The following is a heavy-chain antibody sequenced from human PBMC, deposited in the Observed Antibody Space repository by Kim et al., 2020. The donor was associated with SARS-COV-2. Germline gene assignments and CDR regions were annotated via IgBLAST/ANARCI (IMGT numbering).Heavy chain of an antibody. CDR3: ARGVSDWFFDV. V-gene: IGHV3-23*05. J-gene: IGHJ2*01. Sequence: GGSLRLSCEASGFTISGNSMSWVRQAPGRRPDWVSSIYVIASGTFYADPVKGRFTISRDTSKNTLYLQMNDLRAEDTAVYYCARGVSDWFFDVWGRGTLV. CDR1: GFTISGNS. CDR2: IYVIASGT.